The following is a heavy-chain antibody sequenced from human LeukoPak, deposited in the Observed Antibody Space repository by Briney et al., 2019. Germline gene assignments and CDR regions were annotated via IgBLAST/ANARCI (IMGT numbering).Heavy chain of an antibody. D-gene: IGHD1-26*01. CDR2: FDPEDGET. CDR3: AIQVVGATIKWFDP. V-gene: IGHV1-24*01. J-gene: IGHJ5*02. CDR1: GYTLTELS. Sequence: ASVKVSCKVSGYTLTELSMHWVRQAPGKGLEWMGGFDPEDGETIYAQKFQGRVTMTEDTSTDTAYMELSSLRSEDTAVYYCAIQVVGATIKWFDPWGQGTLVTVSS.